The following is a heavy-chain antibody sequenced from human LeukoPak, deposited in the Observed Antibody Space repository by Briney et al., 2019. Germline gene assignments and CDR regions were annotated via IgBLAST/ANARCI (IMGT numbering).Heavy chain of an antibody. D-gene: IGHD3-3*01. CDR3: ARGPGTIFGVVIIGMVWFDP. V-gene: IGHV4-34*01. CDR2: IIHSGST. Sequence: PSETLSLTCAVYGGSFSSYPWTWIRQPPGKGLEWIGQIIHSGSTKYNPSLNGRVTISVDTSKNQFSLKLSSVTAADTAVYYCARGPGTIFGVVIIGMVWFDPWGQGTLVTVSS. CDR1: GGSFSSYP. J-gene: IGHJ5*02.